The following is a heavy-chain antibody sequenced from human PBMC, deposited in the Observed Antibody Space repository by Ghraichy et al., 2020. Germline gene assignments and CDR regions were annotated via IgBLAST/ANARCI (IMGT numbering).Heavy chain of an antibody. CDR1: GYSFTSYW. Sequence: GESLNISCKGSGYSFTSYWIGWVRQIPGKGLEWMGVIYPGDSDTIYSPSFQGQVAISADKSISTAYLRWNSLKASDTAMYYCARLDPNLSDSSIDYWGQGALVTVSS. CDR3: ARLDPNLSDSSIDY. J-gene: IGHJ4*02. CDR2: IYPGDSDT. V-gene: IGHV5-51*01. D-gene: IGHD5-18*01.